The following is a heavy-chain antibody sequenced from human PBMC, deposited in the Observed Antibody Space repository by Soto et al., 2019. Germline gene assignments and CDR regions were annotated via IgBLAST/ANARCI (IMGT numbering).Heavy chain of an antibody. CDR1: GGSFSGYY. V-gene: IGHV4-34*01. J-gene: IGHJ3*02. CDR2: INHSGST. Sequence: SETLSLTCAVYGGSFSGYYWSWIRQPPGKGLEWIGEINHSGSTNYNPSLKSRVTISVDTSKNQFSLKLSSVTAADTAVYYCARYSGSYFEAFDIWGQGTMATVSS. CDR3: ARYSGSYFEAFDI. D-gene: IGHD1-26*01.